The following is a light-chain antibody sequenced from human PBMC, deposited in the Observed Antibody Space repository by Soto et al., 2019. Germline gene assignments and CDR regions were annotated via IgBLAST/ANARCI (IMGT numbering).Light chain of an antibody. CDR2: ASS. J-gene: IGKJ5*01. CDR3: QQYGSSAGIT. CDR1: KSVSNRY. V-gene: IGKV3-20*01. Sequence: DTVLTQSPATLSVSPGERATLSCRASKSVSNRYLAWYQQTPGQAPRLLIFASSSRATGIPGRFSGSGSGTDFTLTISRLEPEDFAVYYCQQYGSSAGITFGQGTRLEI.